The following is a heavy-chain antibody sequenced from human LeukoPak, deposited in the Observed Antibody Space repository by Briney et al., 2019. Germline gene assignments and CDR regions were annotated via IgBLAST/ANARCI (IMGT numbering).Heavy chain of an antibody. V-gene: IGHV3-33*01. CDR3: AREVGASLFDY. D-gene: IGHD1-26*01. CDR2: IWYDGSNK. Sequence: GRSLRLSCAASGFTFSSYGMHWVRQAPGKGLEWVAVIWYDGSNKYYADSVKGRFTISRDNSKNTLYLQMNSLRAEGTAVYYCAREVGASLFDYWGQGTLVTVSS. CDR1: GFTFSSYG. J-gene: IGHJ4*02.